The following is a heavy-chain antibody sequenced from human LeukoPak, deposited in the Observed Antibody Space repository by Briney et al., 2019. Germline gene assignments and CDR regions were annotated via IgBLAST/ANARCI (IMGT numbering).Heavy chain of an antibody. J-gene: IGHJ4*02. CDR1: GFTFSSYA. V-gene: IGHV3-23*01. CDR2: ISGSGVAT. Sequence: PGGSLRLSCAASGFTFSSYAVSWVRQAPGKGLEWVSSISGSGVATYSADSVKGRFTISRDNAKNTLYLQMNSLRAEDTAVYYCARAVNSASKSDYWGQGTLVTVSS. CDR3: ARAVNSASKSDY. D-gene: IGHD2-2*01.